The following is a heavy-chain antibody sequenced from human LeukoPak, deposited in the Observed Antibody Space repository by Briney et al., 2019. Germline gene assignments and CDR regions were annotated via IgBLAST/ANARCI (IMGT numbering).Heavy chain of an antibody. V-gene: IGHV3-48*02. CDR1: GNYW. J-gene: IGHJ4*02. CDR3: ASSGSYRFDY. CDR2: ITASGTAM. Sequence: PGGSLRLSCAASGNYWMHWVRQAPGKGLEWVSHITASGTAMFYADSVKGRFTISRDNAENSLYLQMNSLRDEDTAVYYCASSGSYRFDYWGQGTLVTVSS. D-gene: IGHD1-26*01.